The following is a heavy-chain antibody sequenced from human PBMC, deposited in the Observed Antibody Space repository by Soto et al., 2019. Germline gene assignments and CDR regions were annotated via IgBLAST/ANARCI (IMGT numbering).Heavy chain of an antibody. D-gene: IGHD3-3*01. Sequence: ASVKVSCKASGYTFTSYAMHWVRQAPGQRLEWMGWINAGNGNTKYSQKFQGRVTITRDTSASTAYMELSSLRSEDTAVYYCARDLVLRFLEWSNYGMDVWGQGTTVT. V-gene: IGHV1-3*01. CDR1: GYTFTSYA. CDR3: ARDLVLRFLEWSNYGMDV. CDR2: INAGNGNT. J-gene: IGHJ6*02.